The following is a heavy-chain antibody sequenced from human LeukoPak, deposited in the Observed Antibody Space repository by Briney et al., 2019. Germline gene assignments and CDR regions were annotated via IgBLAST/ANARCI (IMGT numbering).Heavy chain of an antibody. CDR2: ISWNSGSI. J-gene: IGHJ4*02. Sequence: SGISWNSGSIGYADSVKGRFTISRDNAKNSLYLQMNSLRAEDTAVYYCAKTGTPWYYFDYWGQGTLVTVSS. D-gene: IGHD6-13*01. CDR3: AKTGTPWYYFDY. V-gene: IGHV3-9*01.